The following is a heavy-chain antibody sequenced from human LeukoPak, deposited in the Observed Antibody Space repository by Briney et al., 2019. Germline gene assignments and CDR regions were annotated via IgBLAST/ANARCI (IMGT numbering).Heavy chain of an antibody. D-gene: IGHD3-22*01. CDR3: ARVDNSGYLWDY. J-gene: IGHJ4*02. CDR2: ITSSSNYI. CDR1: GFTFSSYG. Sequence: GRTLRLSCEASGFTFSSYGFHWVRQAPGKGLEWVSSITSSSNYIDYADSVKGRFTISRDNAKNSLHLQMSSLRVEDTAIYYCARVDNSGYLWDYWGQGTLVTVSS. V-gene: IGHV3-21*06.